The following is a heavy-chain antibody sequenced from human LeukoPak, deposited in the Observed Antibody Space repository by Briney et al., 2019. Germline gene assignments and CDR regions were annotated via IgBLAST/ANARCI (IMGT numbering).Heavy chain of an antibody. CDR1: GGSISSYY. D-gene: IGHD1-1*01. Sequence: SETLSLTCTVSGGSISSYYWSWIRQPPGKGLEWIGYIYYSGSPNYNPSLKSRVTISVDTSKNQFSLKLSSVTAADTAVYYCARHRVPHYYYGMDVWGQGATVTVSS. CDR3: ARHRVPHYYYGMDV. V-gene: IGHV4-59*08. CDR2: IYYSGSP. J-gene: IGHJ6*02.